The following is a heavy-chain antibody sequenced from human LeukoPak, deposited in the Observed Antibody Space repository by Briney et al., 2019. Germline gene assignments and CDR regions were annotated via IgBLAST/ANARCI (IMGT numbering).Heavy chain of an antibody. CDR3: ARATHPYYYDSSGRLFDY. Sequence: SVKVSCKASGGTFSSYAISWVRQAPGQGLEWMGGIIPIFGTANYAQKFQGRVTITADESTSTAYMELSSLRSEDTAVYYCARATHPYYYDSSGRLFDYWGQGTLVAVSS. D-gene: IGHD3-22*01. J-gene: IGHJ4*02. CDR1: GGTFSSYA. CDR2: IIPIFGTA. V-gene: IGHV1-69*13.